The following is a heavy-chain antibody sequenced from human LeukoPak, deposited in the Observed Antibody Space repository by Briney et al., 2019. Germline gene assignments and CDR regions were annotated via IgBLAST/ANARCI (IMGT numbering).Heavy chain of an antibody. CDR1: GFTFSSYG. J-gene: IGHJ4*02. CDR3: ARIRGTASSNWYVDF. D-gene: IGHD3-10*01. CDR2: IWYDGSNK. Sequence: GRSLRLSCAASGFTFSSYGMHWVRQAPGEGLEWVALIWYDGSNKYYADSVRGRFTISKDNSKNTLYLQMNSLRVEDTAVYYCARIRGTASSNWYVDFWGQGTLVTVSS. V-gene: IGHV3-33*01.